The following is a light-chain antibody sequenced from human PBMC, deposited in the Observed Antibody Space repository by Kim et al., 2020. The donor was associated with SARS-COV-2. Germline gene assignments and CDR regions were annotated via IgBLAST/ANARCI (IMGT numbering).Light chain of an antibody. V-gene: IGLV3-19*01. CDR3: NSRDSSGNHLV. Sequence: LGQTVRITCQGYSLRNYDASWYQQQPGRAPVLVLFGKNNRPSGIPDRFSGSKSGNTASLTITGAQAEDEADYYCNSRDSSGNHLVFGGGTQLTVL. CDR1: SLRNYD. J-gene: IGLJ3*02. CDR2: GKN.